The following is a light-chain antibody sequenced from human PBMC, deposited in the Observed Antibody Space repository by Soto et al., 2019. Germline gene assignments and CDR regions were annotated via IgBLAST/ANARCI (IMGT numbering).Light chain of an antibody. Sequence: SYELTQPPSVSVAPGQTARITCGGYNIEIKSVHWYQQKPGQAPVLVVYDDGDRTTGIPERFSGSKSGNTATLTTSRVEAGDEADYYCQVWDTTNPVIFGGGTKLTVL. CDR2: DDG. V-gene: IGLV3-21*02. J-gene: IGLJ2*01. CDR1: NIEIKS. CDR3: QVWDTTNPVI.